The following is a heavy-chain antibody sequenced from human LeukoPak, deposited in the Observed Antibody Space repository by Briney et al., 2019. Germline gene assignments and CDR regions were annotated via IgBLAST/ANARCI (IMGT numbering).Heavy chain of an antibody. CDR1: GFTFSSYG. D-gene: IGHD5-12*01. CDR2: IWYDGSNK. V-gene: IGHV3-33*01. Sequence: GGSLRLSCAASGFTFSSYGMHWVRQAPGKGPEWVAVIWYDGSNKYYADSVKGRFTISRDNSKNTLYLQMNSLRAEDTAVYYCARGLKLSGAFDIWGQGTMVTVSS. J-gene: IGHJ3*02. CDR3: ARGLKLSGAFDI.